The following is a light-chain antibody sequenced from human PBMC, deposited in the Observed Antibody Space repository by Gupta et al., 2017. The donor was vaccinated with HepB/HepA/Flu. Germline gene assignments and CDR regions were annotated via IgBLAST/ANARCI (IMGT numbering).Light chain of an antibody. Sequence: DIQMTQSPSSVSASVGDRVTITCRASQDISTWLAWYQQRPGKAPKLLIYVASSLQSGVPSRFSGSGSGTDFTLTISSLQPEDSATYYCQQAKNFPWTFGQGTKVEIK. J-gene: IGKJ1*01. CDR1: QDISTW. CDR3: QQAKNFPWT. V-gene: IGKV1-12*02. CDR2: VAS.